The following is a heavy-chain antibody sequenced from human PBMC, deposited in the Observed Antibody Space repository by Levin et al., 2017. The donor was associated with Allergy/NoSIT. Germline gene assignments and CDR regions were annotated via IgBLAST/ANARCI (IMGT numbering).Heavy chain of an antibody. CDR3: ALGVYGTRANIFDY. Sequence: SVKVSCKASGGTFSSYAISWVRQAPGQGLEWMGGIIPIFGTANYAQKFQGRVTITADESTSTAYMELSSLRSEDTAVYYCALGVYGTRANIFDYWGQGTLVTVSS. CDR1: GGTFSSYA. D-gene: IGHD1-14*01. V-gene: IGHV1-69*13. CDR2: IIPIFGTA. J-gene: IGHJ4*02.